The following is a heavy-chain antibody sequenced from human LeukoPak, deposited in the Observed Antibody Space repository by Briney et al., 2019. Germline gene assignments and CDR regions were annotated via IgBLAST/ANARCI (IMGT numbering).Heavy chain of an antibody. CDR3: ARGNWWIGAAQYCDY. J-gene: IGHJ4*02. D-gene: IGHD2-8*02. V-gene: IGHV3-7*01. Sequence: PGGSLRLSCAASGFTFSSYWMNWVRQAPGKGLEWVANIKSDGSDKYYVESVKGRFTISRDNAKNSLYLQMNSLRAEGTAVYYCARGNWWIGAAQYCDYWGRGTLVTVSS. CDR2: IKSDGSDK. CDR1: GFTFSSYW.